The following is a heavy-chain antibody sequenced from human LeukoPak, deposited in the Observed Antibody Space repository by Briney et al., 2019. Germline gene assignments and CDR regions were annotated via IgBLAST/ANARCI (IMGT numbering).Heavy chain of an antibody. CDR2: IIPIFGTA. CDR3: ARDEAGYSTY. Sequence: ASVKVSCKASGGTFSSYAISWVRQAPGQGLEWMGGIIPIFGTANYAQKFQGRVTITADESTSTAYVELSSLRSEDTAVYYCARDEAGYSTYWGQGTLVTVSS. CDR1: GGTFSSYA. V-gene: IGHV1-69*13. J-gene: IGHJ4*02. D-gene: IGHD6-13*01.